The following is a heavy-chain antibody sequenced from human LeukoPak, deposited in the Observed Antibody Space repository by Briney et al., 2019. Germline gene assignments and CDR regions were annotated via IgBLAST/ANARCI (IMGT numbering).Heavy chain of an antibody. V-gene: IGHV3-21*01. CDR1: GLTLSSYS. J-gene: IGHJ3*02. CDR2: ISSSSSYI. D-gene: IGHD4-23*01. Sequence: GGSLRLSCAASGLTLSSYSMNWVRQAPGKGLEWVSSISSSSSYIYYADSVKGRFTISRDNAKNSLYLQMNSLRAEDTAVYYCAIPDYGGGYDAFDIWGQGTMVTVSS. CDR3: AIPDYGGGYDAFDI.